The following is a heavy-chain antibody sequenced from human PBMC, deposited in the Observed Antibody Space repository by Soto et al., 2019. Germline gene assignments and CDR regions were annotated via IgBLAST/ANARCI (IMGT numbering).Heavy chain of an antibody. CDR2: IYPGDSDT. D-gene: IGHD2-15*01. CDR1: GYSFTSYW. Sequence: EVQLVQSGAEVKKPGESLKISCKGSGYSFTSYWIGWVRQMPGKGLEWMGIIYPGDSDTRYSPSFQGQVTISADKSISTAYLQWSSLKASDTAMYYCARLTSYCSGGSCRGSNWFDPWGQGTLVTVSS. J-gene: IGHJ5*02. CDR3: ARLTSYCSGGSCRGSNWFDP. V-gene: IGHV5-51*01.